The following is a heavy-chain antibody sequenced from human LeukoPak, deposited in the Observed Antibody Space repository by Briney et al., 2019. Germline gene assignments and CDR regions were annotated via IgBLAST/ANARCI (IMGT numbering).Heavy chain of an antibody. D-gene: IGHD3-10*01. Sequence: GASVKVSCKASGYTFTSYGISWVRQAPGQGLEWMGWIIAYNGNANYAQKLQGRVTMTTDTSTSTAYMELRSLRSDDTAVYDCARDYYYYGSGSYYLWGQGTLVTVSS. CDR3: ARDYYYYGSGSYYL. V-gene: IGHV1-18*01. CDR1: GYTFTSYG. J-gene: IGHJ4*02. CDR2: IIAYNGNA.